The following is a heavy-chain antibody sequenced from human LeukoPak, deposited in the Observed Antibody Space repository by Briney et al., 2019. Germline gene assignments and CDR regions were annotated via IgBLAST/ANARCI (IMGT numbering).Heavy chain of an antibody. J-gene: IGHJ4*02. V-gene: IGHV1-2*02. CDR1: GYTFTGYY. D-gene: IGHD1-26*01. CDR3: ARVLGATREYYFDY. CDR2: INPNSGGT. Sequence: ASVKVSCKASGYTFTGYYMHWVRQAPGQGLEWMGWINPNSGGTNYAQKFQGRVTMTRDTSTSTAHMELSRLRSDDTAVYYCARVLGATREYYFDYWGQGTLVTVSS.